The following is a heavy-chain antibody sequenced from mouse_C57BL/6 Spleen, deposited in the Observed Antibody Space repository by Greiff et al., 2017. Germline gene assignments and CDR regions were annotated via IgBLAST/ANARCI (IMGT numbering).Heavy chain of an antibody. J-gene: IGHJ3*01. CDR3: ATYMVTTSGAY. CDR2: ISYDGSN. D-gene: IGHD2-2*01. V-gene: IGHV3-6*01. CDR1: GYSITSGYY. Sequence: EVKLMESGPGLVKPSQSLSLTCSVTGYSITSGYYWNWIRQFPGNKLEWMGYISYDGSNNYNPSLKNRISITRDTSKNQLFLKLNSVTTEDTATYYCATYMVTTSGAYWGQGTLVTVSA.